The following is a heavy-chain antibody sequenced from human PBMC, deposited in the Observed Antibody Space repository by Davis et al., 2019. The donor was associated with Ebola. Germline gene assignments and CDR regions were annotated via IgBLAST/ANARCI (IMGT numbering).Heavy chain of an antibody. CDR3: AKGKSRDV. J-gene: IGHJ6*04. V-gene: IGHV3-30*02. CDR2: IRYGGSKK. CDR1: GFSFSNYG. Sequence: GESLKISCAASGFSFSNYGMHWVRQAPGKGLEWVAFIRYGGSKKYYADSVKGRFTISRDNSKNTLYLQMNSLRAEDTAVYYCAKGKSRDVWGKGTTVTVSS.